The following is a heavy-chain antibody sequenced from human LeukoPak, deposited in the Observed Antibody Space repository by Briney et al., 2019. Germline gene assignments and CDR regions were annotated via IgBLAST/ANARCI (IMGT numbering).Heavy chain of an antibody. J-gene: IGHJ6*02. CDR3: TRDRELGL. CDR1: GGFLSISY. D-gene: IGHD1-7*01. CDR2: IYDSGST. Sequence: MTSEALSLSCTVAGGFLSISYCSLSRPPPGKALEWVGYIYDSGSTNYNPSLKSRVTITIDTSKNQVSLKLTCVTAADTAVYYCTRDRELGLWGQGTTVNVSS. V-gene: IGHV4-59*01.